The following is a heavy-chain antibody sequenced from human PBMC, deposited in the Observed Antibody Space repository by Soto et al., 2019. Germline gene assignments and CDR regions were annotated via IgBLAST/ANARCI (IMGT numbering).Heavy chain of an antibody. CDR2: ISYDGSNK. J-gene: IGHJ4*02. V-gene: IGHV3-30*18. Sequence: QVQLVESGGGVVQPGRSLRLSCAASGFTFSSYGMHWVRQAPGKGLEWVAVISYDGSNKYYADSVKGRFTISRDNSKNTLYLQMNSLRAEDTAVYYCAKNWGATVIYWGQGTLVTVSS. D-gene: IGHD4-17*01. CDR1: GFTFSSYG. CDR3: AKNWGATVIY.